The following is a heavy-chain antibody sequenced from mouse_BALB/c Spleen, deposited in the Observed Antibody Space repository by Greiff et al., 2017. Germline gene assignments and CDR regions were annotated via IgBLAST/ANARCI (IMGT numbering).Heavy chain of an antibody. J-gene: IGHJ4*01. V-gene: IGHV1-84*02. CDR3: ARRMIPYAMDY. Sequence: QVQLKQSGPELVKPGASVKISCKASGYTFTDYYINWVKQKPGQGLEWIGWIYPGSGNTKYNEKFKGKATLTVDTSSSTAYMQLSSLTSEDTAVYFCARRMIPYAMDYWGQGTSVTVSS. D-gene: IGHD2-4*01. CDR2: IYPGSGNT. CDR1: GYTFTDYY.